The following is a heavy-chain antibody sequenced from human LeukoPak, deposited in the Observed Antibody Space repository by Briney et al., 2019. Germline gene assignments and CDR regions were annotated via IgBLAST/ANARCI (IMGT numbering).Heavy chain of an antibody. Sequence: ASVKVSCKASGYTFTGYYMHWVRQAPGQGLELMGWINPNSGGTNYAQKFQGRVTMTRDTSISTAYMELSRLRSDDTAVYYCARGATLLWFGEPLSFDYWGQGTLVTVSS. CDR1: GYTFTGYY. D-gene: IGHD3-10*01. J-gene: IGHJ4*02. CDR3: ARGATLLWFGEPLSFDY. V-gene: IGHV1-2*02. CDR2: INPNSGGT.